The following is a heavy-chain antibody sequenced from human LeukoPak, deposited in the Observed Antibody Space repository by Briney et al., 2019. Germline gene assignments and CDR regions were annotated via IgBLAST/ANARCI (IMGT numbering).Heavy chain of an antibody. Sequence: GGSLRLSCAASGFTFSRYAMSWVRQAPGKGLEWVSGISESGGSTYYADSVKGRFTISRDNSKNTLYLQVNSLRAEDTAVYYCAKGGKWDVTPFDYWGQGTLVTVSS. CDR2: ISESGGST. D-gene: IGHD1-26*01. V-gene: IGHV3-23*01. J-gene: IGHJ4*02. CDR1: GFTFSRYA. CDR3: AKGGKWDVTPFDY.